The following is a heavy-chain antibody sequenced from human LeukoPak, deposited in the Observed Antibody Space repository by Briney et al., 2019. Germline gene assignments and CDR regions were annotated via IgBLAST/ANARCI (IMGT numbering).Heavy chain of an antibody. D-gene: IGHD3-10*01. V-gene: IGHV4-4*07. CDR2: IYSSGST. J-gene: IGHJ5*02. Sequence: SETLSLTCTVSGGSISSYYWNWIRQPTGKVLKWIGRIYSSGSTNYNPSLKSRVTMSVDTAKNQFSLKLSSVTAADTAVYYCARDPSSFGGRFDPWPQGTLDAVPS. CDR1: GGSISSYY. CDR3: ARDPSSFGGRFDP.